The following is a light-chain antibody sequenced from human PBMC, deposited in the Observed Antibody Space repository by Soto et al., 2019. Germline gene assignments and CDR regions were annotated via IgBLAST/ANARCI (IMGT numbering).Light chain of an antibody. Sequence: EIVLTQSPVTLSLSPGERATLSCRASQSVTSFLAWYQQKPGQAPRLLIYDVSYRATGIPARFSGSGSGTDFTLTISSLEPEDFAVYYCQQRSNWPLTFGGGTKVEIK. J-gene: IGKJ4*01. CDR1: QSVTSF. CDR2: DVS. V-gene: IGKV3-11*01. CDR3: QQRSNWPLT.